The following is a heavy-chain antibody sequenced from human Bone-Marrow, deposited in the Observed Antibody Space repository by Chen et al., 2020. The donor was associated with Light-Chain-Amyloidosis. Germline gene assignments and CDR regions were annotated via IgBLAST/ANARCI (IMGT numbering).Heavy chain of an antibody. CDR2: IYPDASDA. CDR1: GYTFPNYW. J-gene: IGHJ4*02. D-gene: IGHD5-12*01. V-gene: IGHV5-51*01. Sequence: EVQLEQSGPEVKKPGESLKISCKGSGYTFPNYWIGWVRQMPGKGLEWMGVIYPDASDARYSPSFEGQVTISADKSITTAYLQWRSLKASDTAMYYCARRGDGYNFDYWGQGTLVTVSS. CDR3: ARRGDGYNFDY.